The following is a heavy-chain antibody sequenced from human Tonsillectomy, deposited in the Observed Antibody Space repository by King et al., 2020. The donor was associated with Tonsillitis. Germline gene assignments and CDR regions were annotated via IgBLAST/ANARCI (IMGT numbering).Heavy chain of an antibody. CDR1: GFPFNSYA. V-gene: IGHV3-30-3*01. CDR2: ISYDGSNK. D-gene: IGHD2-21*01. J-gene: IGHJ6*02. Sequence: VQLVESGGGVVQPGRSLRLSCAASGFPFNSYAMHWVRQAPGKGLEWVALISYDGSNKYYADSVKGRFTISRDNSKNTLYLQMNSLRAGDTAGYYCARDFFYSGQYGMDVWGQGTTVTVSS. CDR3: ARDFFYSGQYGMDV.